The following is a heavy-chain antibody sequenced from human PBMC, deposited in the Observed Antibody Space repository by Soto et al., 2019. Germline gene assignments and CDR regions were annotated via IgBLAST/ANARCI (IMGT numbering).Heavy chain of an antibody. CDR1: GVTYDDYA. Sequence: EVQLVESGGGLVQPGRSLRLSCADYGVTYDDYAMQWVRQAPGKGLEWVSGISWNIGSIGYADSVKGRFNISRDNAKNSLYLQLNSLRAVDTALYYCTTEPGIAGPDYWGQGSLVTVSS. J-gene: IGHJ4*02. D-gene: IGHD6-13*01. CDR2: ISWNIGSI. CDR3: TTEPGIAGPDY. V-gene: IGHV3-9*01.